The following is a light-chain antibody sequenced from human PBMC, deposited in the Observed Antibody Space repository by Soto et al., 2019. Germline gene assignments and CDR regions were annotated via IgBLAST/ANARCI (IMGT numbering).Light chain of an antibody. Sequence: QSVLSQPPSASGTPGQRVTISCSGSTSNIGSNTVSWYQQLPQGAPKLLIFSNDQRPSGVPDRFSGSKSGTSASLAISGLQSEDEAEYFCATWADGLSSYVFGTGTKLTVL. CDR2: SND. V-gene: IGLV1-44*01. CDR1: TSNIGSNT. J-gene: IGLJ1*01. CDR3: ATWADGLSSYV.